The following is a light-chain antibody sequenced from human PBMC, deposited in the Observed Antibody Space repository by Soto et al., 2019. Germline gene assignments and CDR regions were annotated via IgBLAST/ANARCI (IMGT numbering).Light chain of an antibody. CDR3: KQYTNWPPWT. Sequence: EIVMTQSPATLSVSPGERATLSCRASQSVSSNLAWYQQKPGQAPRLLIYAASTRATGIPARFSGSGSGTEFTLTLSSLQSEDFAVYYCKQYTNWPPWTFGQGTKVEIK. CDR1: QSVSSN. J-gene: IGKJ1*01. CDR2: AAS. V-gene: IGKV3D-15*01.